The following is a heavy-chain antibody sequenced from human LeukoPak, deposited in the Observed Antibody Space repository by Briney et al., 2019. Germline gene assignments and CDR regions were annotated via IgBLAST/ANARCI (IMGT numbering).Heavy chain of an antibody. CDR1: GYTFTNYY. J-gene: IGHJ4*02. CDR3: ARGLRDFPAFDS. CDR2: INPGGDNT. Sequence: RASVKVSCKASGYTFTNYYIHWVRQAPGQGLEWMGLINPGGDNTNFAQNFQGRVTMTRDTSISTAYMELRRLRSDDTAAYYCARGLRDFPAFDSWGQGTLVTVSS. V-gene: IGHV1-46*01. D-gene: IGHD2-2*01.